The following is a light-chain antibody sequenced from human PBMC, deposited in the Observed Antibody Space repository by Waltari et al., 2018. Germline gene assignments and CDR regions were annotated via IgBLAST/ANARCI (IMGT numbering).Light chain of an antibody. J-gene: IGKJ1*01. CDR2: DAS. Sequence: EIVMTQSPVTLSVSPGGRATLYCRASETVSHKLAWYQQKPGQAPRLLIYDASTRAPGVPDRCSARGYGTDFTLSISSLQSEDFADYCCQQYYNWRAFGQGTKVEIK. V-gene: IGKV3D-15*01. CDR3: QQYYNWRA. CDR1: ETVSHK.